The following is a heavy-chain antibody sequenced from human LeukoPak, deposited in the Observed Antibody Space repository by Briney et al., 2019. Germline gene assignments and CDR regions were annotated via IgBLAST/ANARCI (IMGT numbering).Heavy chain of an antibody. CDR2: VNHSGST. V-gene: IGHV4-34*01. Sequence: SETLSLTCAVYGGSFSGYYWSWIRQPPGKGLEWIGEVNHSGSTNYNPSLKSRVTISVDTSKNQFSLKLSSVTAADTAVYYCARGPLAAAGTLTYYYYGMDVWGQGTTVTDSS. J-gene: IGHJ6*02. D-gene: IGHD6-13*01. CDR3: ARGPLAAAGTLTYYYYGMDV. CDR1: GGSFSGYY.